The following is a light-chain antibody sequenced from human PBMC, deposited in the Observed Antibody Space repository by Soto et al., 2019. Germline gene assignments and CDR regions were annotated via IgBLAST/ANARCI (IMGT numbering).Light chain of an antibody. V-gene: IGKV3-11*01. J-gene: IGKJ1*01. CDR1: QSVGSY. CDR3: QQRNNWHPTWT. Sequence: EIVLTQSPATLSLSPGERATLSCRASQSVGSYLAWYRQKPGQAPRLLISGASNRAPGIPARFSGSGSGTEFTLTISSLEPEDFAVYYCQQRNNWHPTWTVGQGTKVEIK. CDR2: GAS.